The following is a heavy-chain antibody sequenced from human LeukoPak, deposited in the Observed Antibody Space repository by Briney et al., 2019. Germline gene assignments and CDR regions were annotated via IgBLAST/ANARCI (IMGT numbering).Heavy chain of an antibody. CDR1: GFTFSTYS. D-gene: IGHD2-2*01. V-gene: IGHV3-21*01. CDR3: ANHLACGSTSCPPFDS. J-gene: IGHJ4*02. Sequence: SGGSLRLSCTASGFTFSTYSMNWVRQAPGKGLEWVASISDRGTYIYYADSVKGRFTISRDSAKNSLYLQMNSLRAEDTAVYYCANHLACGSTSCPPFDSWGQGTLVTVSS. CDR2: ISDRGTYI.